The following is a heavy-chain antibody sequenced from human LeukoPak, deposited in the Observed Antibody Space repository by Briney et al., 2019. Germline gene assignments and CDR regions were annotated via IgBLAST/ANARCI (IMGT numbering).Heavy chain of an antibody. D-gene: IGHD6-19*01. CDR2: INHSGST. V-gene: IGHV4-34*01. J-gene: IGHJ3*01. CDR1: GGSFSGYY. CDR3: ARSGSSGPPPL. Sequence: SETLSLTCAVYGGSFSGYYWSWIRQPPGKGLEWIGEINHSGSTNYNPSLKSRVTVSVDTSKNQFSLRPTSVTAADTAVYYCARSGSSGPPPLWGQGTMVTVSS.